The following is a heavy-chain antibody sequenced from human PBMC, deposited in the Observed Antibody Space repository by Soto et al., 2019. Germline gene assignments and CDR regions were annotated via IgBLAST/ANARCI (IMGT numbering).Heavy chain of an antibody. D-gene: IGHD1-20*01. Sequence: SETLSLTCGVYGGSFRNYYWIWVRQPPGKGLEWIGEVNRSGEATYNPSLQSRVSVSVDTSKNQFSLKVSGVSAADTAVYYCATSQKGYNWNYFDHWGQGALVTVS. J-gene: IGHJ4*02. CDR3: ATSQKGYNWNYFDH. CDR1: GGSFRNYY. CDR2: VNRSGEA. V-gene: IGHV4-34*01.